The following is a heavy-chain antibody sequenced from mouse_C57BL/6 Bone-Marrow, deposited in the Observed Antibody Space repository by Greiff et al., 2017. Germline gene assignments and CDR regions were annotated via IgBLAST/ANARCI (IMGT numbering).Heavy chain of an antibody. CDR3: ARRGDYYAMDY. CDR1: GYTFTSYW. V-gene: IGHV1-55*01. D-gene: IGHD3-3*01. Sequence: VQLQQPGAELVKPGASVKMSCKASGYTFTSYWITWVKQRPGQGLEWIGDIYPGSGSTNYNEKFKSKATLTVDTSSSTAYLQLSSLTSEDSAVYYCARRGDYYAMDYWGQGTSVTVSS. J-gene: IGHJ4*01. CDR2: IYPGSGST.